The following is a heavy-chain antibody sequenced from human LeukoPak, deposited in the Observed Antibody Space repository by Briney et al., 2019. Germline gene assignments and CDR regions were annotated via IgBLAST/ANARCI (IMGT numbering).Heavy chain of an antibody. D-gene: IGHD6-13*01. CDR3: ARGSRSWYGGYYYYGMDV. Sequence: GASVKVSCKASGGTFSSYAISWVRQAPGQGLEWMGGIIPIFGTANYAQKFQGRVTITADESTSTAYMELSSLRSEDTAVYYCARGSRSWYGGYYYYGMDVWGQGTTVTVSS. CDR1: GGTFSSYA. J-gene: IGHJ6*02. CDR2: IIPIFGTA. V-gene: IGHV1-69*13.